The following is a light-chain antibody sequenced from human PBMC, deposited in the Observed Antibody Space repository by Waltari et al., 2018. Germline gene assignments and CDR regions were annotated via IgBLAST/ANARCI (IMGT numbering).Light chain of an antibody. J-gene: IGLJ1*01. CDR2: DVG. V-gene: IGLV3-21*02. Sequence: SYVLTQPPSVSVAPGQSATVTCGGDNIGSKSVNWYQQKPGQAPELVVYDVGDRPSGIPERFSGSNSGNTATLTISRVEAGDEADYYCQVWDRSSDYVFGSGTKVTVL. CDR3: QVWDRSSDYV. CDR1: NIGSKS.